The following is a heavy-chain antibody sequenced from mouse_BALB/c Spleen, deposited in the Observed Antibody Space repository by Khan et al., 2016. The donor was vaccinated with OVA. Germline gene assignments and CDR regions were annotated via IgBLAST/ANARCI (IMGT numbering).Heavy chain of an antibody. CDR1: EFTFSSYS. D-gene: IGHD2-12*01. V-gene: IGHV5-6*01. CDR3: AGRVTGSFAY. J-gene: IGHJ3*01. Sequence: EVELVESGGDLVKPGGSLKLSCAASEFTFSSYSMSWVRQTPDKRLEWVASISSGGDYNYYPDSVTGRFTISRDNAKNTLYLQMSDLTSEDTVMYYCAGRVTGSFAYWGQGTLVTVSA. CDR2: ISSGGDYN.